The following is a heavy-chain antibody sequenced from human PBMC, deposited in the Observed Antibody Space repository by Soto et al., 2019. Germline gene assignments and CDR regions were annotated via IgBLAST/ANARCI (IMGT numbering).Heavy chain of an antibody. CDR3: ARRPYYDSSGFRYFDY. J-gene: IGHJ4*02. CDR2: IDPSDSYT. CDR1: GYSFTSYW. Sequence: GESLKISCKGSGYSFTSYWISWVRQMPGKGLEWMGRIDPSDSYTNYSPSFQGHVTISADKSISTAYLQWSSLKASDTAMYYCARRPYYDSSGFRYFDYWGQGTLVTVSS. D-gene: IGHD3-22*01. V-gene: IGHV5-10-1*01.